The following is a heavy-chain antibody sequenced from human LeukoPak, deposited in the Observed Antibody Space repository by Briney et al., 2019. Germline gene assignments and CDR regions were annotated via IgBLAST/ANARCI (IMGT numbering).Heavy chain of an antibody. CDR1: GYTFTTYY. Sequence: ASVKVSCKASGYTFTTYYVHWVRQAPGQGLEWMGWINPNSGGTNYAQKFQGRVTMTRDTSISTAYMELSRLRSDDTAVYYCARVSYDYVWGSYRYTRAFDIWGQGTMVTVSS. V-gene: IGHV1-2*02. J-gene: IGHJ3*02. D-gene: IGHD3-16*02. CDR2: INPNSGGT. CDR3: ARVSYDYVWGSYRYTRAFDI.